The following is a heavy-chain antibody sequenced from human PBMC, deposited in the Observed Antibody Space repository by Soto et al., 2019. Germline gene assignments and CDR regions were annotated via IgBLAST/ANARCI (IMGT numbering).Heavy chain of an antibody. J-gene: IGHJ5*02. CDR3: ARTRSPPIIVVVPAAIWFDP. Sequence: SETLSLTCTVSGGSISSGGYYWSWIRQHPGKGLEWIGYIYYSGSTYYNPSLKSRVTISVDTSKNQFSLKLSSVTAADTAVYYCARTRSPPIIVVVPAAIWFDPWGQGTLVTVSS. CDR2: IYYSGST. CDR1: GGSISSGGYY. D-gene: IGHD2-2*01. V-gene: IGHV4-31*03.